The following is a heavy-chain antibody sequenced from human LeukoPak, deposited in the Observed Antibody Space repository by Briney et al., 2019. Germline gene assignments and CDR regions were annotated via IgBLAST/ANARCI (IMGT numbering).Heavy chain of an antibody. J-gene: IGHJ4*02. D-gene: IGHD3-3*01. V-gene: IGHV3-33*05. Sequence: PGGSLRLSCAASGFTLSTYGMHWVRQAPGKGLEWVAVISYDGSNTFYADSVKGRFTISRDNSKNTLYLQMNSLRAEDTAVYYCAKVKRETIFGVVSGIVDYWGQGTLVTVSS. CDR1: GFTLSTYG. CDR2: ISYDGSNT. CDR3: AKVKRETIFGVVSGIVDY.